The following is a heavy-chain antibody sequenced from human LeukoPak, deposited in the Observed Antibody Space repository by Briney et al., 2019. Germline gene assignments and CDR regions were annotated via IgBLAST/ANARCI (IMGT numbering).Heavy chain of an antibody. Sequence: PSETLSLTCAVYVGSFSGYHWNWIRQPPGKGLEWIGNIFYSGSTYYSPSLRSRVTISLDTSRNQFSLKLNSVTAADTAVYYCAKSNGYGLVDIWGQGTMVTVSS. CDR3: AKSNGYGLVDI. D-gene: IGHD3-10*01. V-gene: IGHV4-34*12. CDR1: VGSFSGYH. CDR2: IFYSGST. J-gene: IGHJ3*02.